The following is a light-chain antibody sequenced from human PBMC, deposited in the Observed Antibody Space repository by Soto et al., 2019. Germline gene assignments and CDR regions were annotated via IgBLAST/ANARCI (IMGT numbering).Light chain of an antibody. CDR2: SAS. V-gene: IGKV1-9*01. CDR1: QGIYNY. J-gene: IGKJ1*01. Sequence: DIQMTQSPDFLSSAVGYGFSITCRASQGIYNYLAWYQQKPGKAPKLLIYSASTLQSGVPSRFSGSGSGTEFTLTISSLQPEDFATYYCQQFNTYPQTFGQGTKVDI. CDR3: QQFNTYPQT.